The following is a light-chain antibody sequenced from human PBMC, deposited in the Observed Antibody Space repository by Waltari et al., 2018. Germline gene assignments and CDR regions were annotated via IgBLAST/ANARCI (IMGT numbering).Light chain of an antibody. CDR3: QQRNSWPRT. J-gene: IGKJ1*01. CDR2: GAI. V-gene: IGKV3-11*01. CDR1: QIITTY. Sequence: EIVLTQSPATLSLSPGERATLSCRASQIITTYLAWFQQKPGQAPRLLIYGAINRATGIPARFSGSGSGTDFTLTISSLEPEDFAVYYCQQRNSWPRTFGQGTKVEIK.